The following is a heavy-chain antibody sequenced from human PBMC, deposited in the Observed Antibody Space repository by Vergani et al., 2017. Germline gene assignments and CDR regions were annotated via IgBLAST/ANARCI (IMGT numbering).Heavy chain of an antibody. D-gene: IGHD2-2*01. CDR1: GYSFTSYW. CDR2: ISPVDSDT. V-gene: IGHV5-51*01. CDR3: ARQYCSSTSCERAFDI. J-gene: IGHJ3*02. Sequence: EVQLVQSGAEVKKPGESLKISCKASGYSFTSYWIGWVRQMPGKGLEWMGIISPVDSDTKYSPSFQGQVTISADKSISTAYLQWTSLKASDTAMYYCARQYCSSTSCERAFDIWGQGTMVTVSS.